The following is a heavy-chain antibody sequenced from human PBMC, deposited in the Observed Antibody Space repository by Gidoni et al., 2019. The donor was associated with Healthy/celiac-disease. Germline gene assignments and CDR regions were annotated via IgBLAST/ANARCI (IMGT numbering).Heavy chain of an antibody. CDR2: IWYDGSNK. V-gene: IGHV3-33*01. Sequence: QVQLVESGGGVVQPGRSLRLSCAASGFTFSSYGMQWVRQAPGKGLEWVAVIWYDGSNKYYADSVKGRFTISRDNSKNTLYLQMNSLRAEDTAVYYCARATVKGSYYYYYGMDVWGQGTTVTVSS. D-gene: IGHD4-4*01. CDR1: GFTFSSYG. J-gene: IGHJ6*02. CDR3: ARATVKGSYYYYYGMDV.